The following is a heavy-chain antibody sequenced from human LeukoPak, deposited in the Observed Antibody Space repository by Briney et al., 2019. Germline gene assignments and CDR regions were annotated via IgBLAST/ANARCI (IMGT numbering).Heavy chain of an antibody. V-gene: IGHV3-9*03. D-gene: IGHD3-16*01. CDR2: ISWNSGSI. CDR3: AKEGEGFDY. CDR1: GFTFDDYA. J-gene: IGHJ4*02. Sequence: GGSRRLSCAASGFTFDDYAMHWVRQAPGKGLEWVSGISWNSGSIGYADSVKGRFTISRDNAKNSLYLQMNSLRAEDMALYYCAKEGEGFDYWGQGTLVTVSS.